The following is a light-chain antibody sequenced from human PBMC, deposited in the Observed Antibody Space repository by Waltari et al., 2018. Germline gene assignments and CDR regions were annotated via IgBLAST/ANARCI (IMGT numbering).Light chain of an antibody. CDR3: AAWDDSLSGPVV. J-gene: IGLJ2*01. CDR2: MNN. CDR1: SSNIGRNY. Sequence: QSVLTQPPSASGTPGQRVTISCSGSSSNIGRNYVYWSQQLPGTAPKLLIHMNNHRPSGVPDRFSGSKSGTSASLAISGLRSEDEADYYCAAWDDSLSGPVVFGGGTKLTVL. V-gene: IGLV1-47*01.